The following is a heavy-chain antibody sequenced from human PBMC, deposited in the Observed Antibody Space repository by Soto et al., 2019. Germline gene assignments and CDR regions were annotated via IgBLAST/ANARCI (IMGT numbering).Heavy chain of an antibody. CDR1: GAPITSNY. J-gene: IGHJ5*02. Sequence: SETLSLTCSVSGAPITSNYWTWIRQPPGKGLEWIGYLDHQGYSNYSPSLRSRVSMSIDTSKNQLSLKVHSVTAADTAVYYCARVPVTRYFDWLDPWGQGKXVTVSS. V-gene: IGHV4-59*01. CDR3: ARVPVTRYFDWLDP. CDR2: LDHQGYS. D-gene: IGHD3-9*01.